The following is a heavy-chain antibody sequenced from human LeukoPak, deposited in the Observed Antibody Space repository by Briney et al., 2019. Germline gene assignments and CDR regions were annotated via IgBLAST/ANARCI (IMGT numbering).Heavy chain of an antibody. D-gene: IGHD6-19*01. CDR2: IYYSGST. V-gene: IGHV4-59*08. CDR3: ASSIAVAGSFDY. J-gene: IGHJ4*02. CDR1: GGSISSYY. Sequence: SETMSHTCTVSGGSISSYYWSWIRQTPGKGLEWIGYIYYSGSTNYNPSLKSRVTISVDTSKNQFSLKLSSVTAADTAVYYCASSIAVAGSFDYWGQGTLVTVSS.